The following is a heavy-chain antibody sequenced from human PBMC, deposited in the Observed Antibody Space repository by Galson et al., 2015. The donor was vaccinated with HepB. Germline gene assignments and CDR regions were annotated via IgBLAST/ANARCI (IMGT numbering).Heavy chain of an antibody. D-gene: IGHD2-15*01. J-gene: IGHJ4*02. CDR2: IYPGDSDT. CDR1: GYTFDTYW. V-gene: IGHV5-51*01. Sequence: QSGAEVKQPGESLRLSCKTSGYTFDTYWIAWVRQTPGKGLEWMGVIYPGDSDTRYSPSFQGQVTISADKSINTAYLQWSSLKTSDTAMYYCARKSQGYCRTDRCFGYIDNWGQGSQVTVSP. CDR3: ARKSQGYCRTDRCFGYIDN.